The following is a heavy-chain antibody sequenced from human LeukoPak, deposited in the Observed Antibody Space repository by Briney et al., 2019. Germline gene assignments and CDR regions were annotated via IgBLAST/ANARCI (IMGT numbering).Heavy chain of an antibody. CDR1: GGTFSSYA. CDR2: ILPIFGAT. Sequence: SVKVSCKASGGTFSSYAISWVRQAPGQGLEWMGGILPIFGATNYAQKFQGRVTITTDESTSTAYMELSSLRSEDTAVYYCAREGLGGDYYYYMDVWGKGTTVTVSS. CDR3: AREGLGGDYYYYMDV. V-gene: IGHV1-69*05. J-gene: IGHJ6*03. D-gene: IGHD3/OR15-3a*01.